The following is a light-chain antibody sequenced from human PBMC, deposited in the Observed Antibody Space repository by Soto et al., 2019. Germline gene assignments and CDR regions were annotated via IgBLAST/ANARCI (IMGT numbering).Light chain of an antibody. Sequence: QSALTQPASVSGSPGQSITISCTGTSSDVGAYNYVSWYQHHPGKAPKLMIYDVRNRPSGVSNRFSGSKSGNTASLTISGLQAEDEDDYYCSSYTSSITLLFGGGTKLTVL. CDR1: SSDVGAYNY. J-gene: IGLJ2*01. V-gene: IGLV2-14*03. CDR2: DVR. CDR3: SSYTSSITLL.